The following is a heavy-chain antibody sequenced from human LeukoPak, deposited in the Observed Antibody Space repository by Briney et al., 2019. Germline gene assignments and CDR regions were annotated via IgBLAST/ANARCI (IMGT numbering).Heavy chain of an antibody. CDR2: IYTSGST. Sequence: PSQTLSLTCTVSGGSISSGSYYWSWIRQPAGKGLEWIGRIYTSGSTNYNPSLKSRVTISVDTSKNQFSLKLSSVTAADTAVYYCARASYDYGGNSGDRRDAFDIWGQGTMVTVSS. V-gene: IGHV4-61*02. CDR3: ARASYDYGGNSGDRRDAFDI. J-gene: IGHJ3*02. CDR1: GGSISSGSYY. D-gene: IGHD4-23*01.